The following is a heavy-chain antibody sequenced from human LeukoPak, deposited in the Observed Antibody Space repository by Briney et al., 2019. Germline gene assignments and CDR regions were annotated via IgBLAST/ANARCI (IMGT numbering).Heavy chain of an antibody. CDR2: IIPIFGTA. V-gene: IGHV1-69*05. CDR1: GGTFSSYA. CDR3: ARVDRANYYDYAWYFDL. Sequence: ASVKVSCKASGGTFSSYAISWVRQAPGQGLEWMGGIIPIFGTANYAQKFQGRVTITTDESTSTAYMELSSLRSEDTAVYYCARVDRANYYDYAWYFDLWGRGTLVTVSS. D-gene: IGHD3-22*01. J-gene: IGHJ2*01.